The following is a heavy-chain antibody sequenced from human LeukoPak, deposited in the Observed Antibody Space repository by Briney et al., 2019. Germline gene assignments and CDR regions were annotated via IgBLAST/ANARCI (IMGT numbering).Heavy chain of an antibody. Sequence: ASVKLSCKASGYTFTGYYMHWVRQAPGQGLKWMGWINPNSGGTNYAQKFQGRVTMTRDTSISTAYMELRSLKSDDTAVYYCASLKNYYDSSGYLVTDAFDIWGQGTMVTVSS. J-gene: IGHJ3*02. CDR1: GYTFTGYY. CDR2: INPNSGGT. CDR3: ASLKNYYDSSGYLVTDAFDI. D-gene: IGHD3-22*01. V-gene: IGHV1-2*02.